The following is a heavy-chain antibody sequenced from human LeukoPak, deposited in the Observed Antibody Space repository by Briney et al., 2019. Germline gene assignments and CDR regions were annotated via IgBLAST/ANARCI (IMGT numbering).Heavy chain of an antibody. CDR1: GYSFTSYW. D-gene: IGHD4-23*01. CDR2: IYPGDSDT. V-gene: IGHV5-51*01. J-gene: IGHJ4*02. Sequence: GESLRISCKGSGYSFTSYWISWVRQMPGKGLEWMGIIYPGDSDTRYSPSFQGQVTISADKSISTAYLQWSTLKASDTAMYYCATIRWYQTYYFDYWAREPWSPSPQ. CDR3: ATIRWYQTYYFDY.